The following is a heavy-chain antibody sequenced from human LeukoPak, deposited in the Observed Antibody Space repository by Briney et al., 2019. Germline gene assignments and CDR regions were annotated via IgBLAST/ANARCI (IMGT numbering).Heavy chain of an antibody. CDR1: GFTLSSYW. V-gene: IGHV3-7*01. D-gene: IGHD1-26*01. CDR2: IKQAGSEK. Sequence: GGSLRLSRAASGFTLSSYWMSWVRQAPGKGLEWVANIKQAGSEKYYVDSVKGRLPISRKNAKNSLYLQLNSLRAKDTALNSCARVSHELFYYWGEGTLVTVSS. J-gene: IGHJ4*02. CDR3: ARVSHELFYY.